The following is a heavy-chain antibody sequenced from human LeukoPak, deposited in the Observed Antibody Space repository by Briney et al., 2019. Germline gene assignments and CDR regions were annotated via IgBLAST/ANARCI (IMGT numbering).Heavy chain of an antibody. CDR1: GGTFSSYA. Sequence: SVKVSCKASGGTFSSYAISWVRQPPGQGLEWMGGIIPIFGTANYAQKFQGRVTITADESTSTAYMELSSLRSEDTTVYYCARDVGATDAFDIWGQGTMVTVSS. J-gene: IGHJ3*02. D-gene: IGHD1-26*01. CDR3: ARDVGATDAFDI. CDR2: IIPIFGTA. V-gene: IGHV1-69*01.